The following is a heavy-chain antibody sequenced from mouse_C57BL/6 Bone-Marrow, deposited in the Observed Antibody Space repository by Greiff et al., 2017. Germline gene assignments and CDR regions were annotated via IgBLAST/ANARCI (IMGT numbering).Heavy chain of an antibody. CDR2: IYPSDSET. CDR1: GYTFTNYW. Sequence: QVQLQQPGAELVKPGASVKLSCKASGYTFTNYWMHWVKQRPGQGLEWIGNIYPSDSETHYNQKFKDKATLTVDKSSSTAYMQLSSLTSEDSAVYYCASPRGGYWGQGTTLTVSS. V-gene: IGHV1-61*01. J-gene: IGHJ2*01. CDR3: ASPRGGY. D-gene: IGHD3-3*01.